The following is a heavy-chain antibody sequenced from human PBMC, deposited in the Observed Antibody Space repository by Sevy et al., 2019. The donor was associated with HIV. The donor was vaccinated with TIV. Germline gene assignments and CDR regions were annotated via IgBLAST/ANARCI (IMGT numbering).Heavy chain of an antibody. CDR2: ISSSSSYL. CDR1: GFTFSTYS. J-gene: IGHJ4*02. V-gene: IGHV3-21*01. D-gene: IGHD4-17*01. Sequence: GGSLRLSCAASGFTFSTYSMTWVRQAPGKGLEWVSSISSSSSYLYYADSVKGRFTISRDDAQNSLYLQMNSLRAEDTALYYCARGSYYGGNSAFDYWGPGTLVTVSS. CDR3: ARGSYYGGNSAFDY.